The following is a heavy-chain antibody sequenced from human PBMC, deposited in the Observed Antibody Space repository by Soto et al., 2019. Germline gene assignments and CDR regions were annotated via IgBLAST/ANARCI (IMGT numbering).Heavy chain of an antibody. CDR2: INPSSGAT. CDR1: GYTLTSYF. J-gene: IGHJ5*02. CDR3: AREALRREYRNFRWFDH. D-gene: IGHD4-4*01. V-gene: IGHV1-46*01. Sequence: QVQLVQSGPEVKSPGASVRVSCKASGYTLTSYFLHWVRQSPGQGLEWVGIINPSSGATSYAQKYRGRVTMTRDMSTRKVYMDLSSLKSEDTAVYYCAREALRREYRNFRWFDHWGQGTLVTVSS.